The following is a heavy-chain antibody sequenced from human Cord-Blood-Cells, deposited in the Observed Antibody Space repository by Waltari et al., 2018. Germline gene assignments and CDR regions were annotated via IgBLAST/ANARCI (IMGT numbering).Heavy chain of an antibody. J-gene: IGHJ3*02. D-gene: IGHD3-3*01. CDR1: GFTFSRYA. Sequence: QVQLVESGGGVVQPGRSLRPSCAASGFTFSRYAMHWVRQAPGKGLEWVAVISYDGSNKYYADSVKGRFTISRDNSKNTLYLQMNSLRAEDTAVYYCARFWRYAFDIWGQGTMVTVSS. CDR3: ARFWRYAFDI. CDR2: ISYDGSNK. V-gene: IGHV3-30-3*01.